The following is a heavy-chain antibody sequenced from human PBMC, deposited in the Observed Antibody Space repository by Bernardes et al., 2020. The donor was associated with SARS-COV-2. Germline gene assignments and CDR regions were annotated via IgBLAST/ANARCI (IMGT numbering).Heavy chain of an antibody. CDR3: AGEPPPFYSSYWFDP. CDR1: GGSFSGYY. V-gene: IGHV4-34*01. Sequence: SETLSLTCAVYGGSFSGYYWSWIRQPPGKGLEWIGEINHSGSTNYNPSLKSRFTISVDTSKNQFSLKLSTVTAADTAVYYCAGEPPPFYSSYWFDPWGQGTLVTVSS. D-gene: IGHD6-19*01. CDR2: INHSGST. J-gene: IGHJ5*02.